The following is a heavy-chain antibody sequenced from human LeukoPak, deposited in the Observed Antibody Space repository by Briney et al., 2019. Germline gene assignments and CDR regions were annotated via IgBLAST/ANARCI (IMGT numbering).Heavy chain of an antibody. CDR1: GFTFSNYE. CDR2: ISASGNPM. J-gene: IGHJ4*02. V-gene: IGHV3-48*03. D-gene: IGHD3-10*01. CDR3: AKDGGSGILY. Sequence: PGGSLRLSCAASGFTFSNYEMNWVRQAPGKGLEWISYISASGNPMFYADSVKGRFTISRDSAKNSLYLQMNSLRAEDTAIYYCAKDGGSGILYWGQGTLVTVSS.